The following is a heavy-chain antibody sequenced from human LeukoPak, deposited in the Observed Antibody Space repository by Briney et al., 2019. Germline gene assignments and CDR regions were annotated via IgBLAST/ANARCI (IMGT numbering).Heavy chain of an antibody. CDR1: GYSFTNYW. V-gene: IGHV5-10-1*01. J-gene: IGHJ5*02. Sequence: GESLKISCKGSGYSFTNYWITWVRQMPGKGLEWMGRIDPSDSYTNYSPSFEGHVTISADRSITTAYVQWNSLKASDTAMYYCARQSKVGANVDTWGQGTLVTVSS. D-gene: IGHD1-26*01. CDR3: ARQSKVGANVDT. CDR2: IDPSDSYT.